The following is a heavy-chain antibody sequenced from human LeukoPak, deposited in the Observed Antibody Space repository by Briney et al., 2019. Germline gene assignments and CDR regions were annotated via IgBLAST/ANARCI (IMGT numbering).Heavy chain of an antibody. V-gene: IGHV4-39*07. J-gene: IGHJ6*03. CDR2: INHSGST. CDR3: ARRRPGPKYYYGSGRFPSAAGYMDV. Sequence: PSETLSLTCTVSGGSISSSSYYWGWIRQPPGKGLEWIGEINHSGSTNYNPSLKSRVTISVDTSKNQFSLKLSSVTAADTAVYYCARRRPGPKYYYGSGRFPSAAGYMDVWGKGTTVTISS. D-gene: IGHD3-10*01. CDR1: GGSISSSSYY.